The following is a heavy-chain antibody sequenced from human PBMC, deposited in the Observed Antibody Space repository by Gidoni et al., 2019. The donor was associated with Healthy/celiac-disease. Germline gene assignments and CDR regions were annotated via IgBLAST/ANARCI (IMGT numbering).Heavy chain of an antibody. Sequence: STYYNPSLKSRVTISVDTSKNQFSLKLSSVTAADTAVYYCARDFALTYSYGIDYWGQGTLVTVSS. J-gene: IGHJ4*02. CDR2: ST. D-gene: IGHD5-18*01. V-gene: IGHV4-30-2*04. CDR3: ARDFALTYSYGIDY.